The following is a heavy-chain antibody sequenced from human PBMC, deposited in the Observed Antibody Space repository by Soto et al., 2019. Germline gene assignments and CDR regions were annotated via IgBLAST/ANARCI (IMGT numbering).Heavy chain of an antibody. CDR3: ARDLGSSSLIGYFDY. D-gene: IGHD6-6*01. CDR2: IYYSGST. CDR1: GGSISSYY. V-gene: IGHV4-59*01. Sequence: SETLSLTCTVSGGSISSYYWSWIRQPPGKGLEWIGYIYYSGSTNYNPSLKSRVTISVDTSKNQFSLKLSSVTAADTAVYYCARDLGSSSLIGYFDYWGQGTLVTVSS. J-gene: IGHJ4*02.